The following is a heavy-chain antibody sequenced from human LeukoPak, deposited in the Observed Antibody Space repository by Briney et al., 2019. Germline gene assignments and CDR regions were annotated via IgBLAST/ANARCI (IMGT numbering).Heavy chain of an antibody. V-gene: IGHV1-69*13. D-gene: IGHD2-2*01. J-gene: IGHJ6*03. CDR3: ASAANNYYYYYMDV. Sequence: GASVKVSCEASGGTFSSYAISWVRQAPGQGLEWMGGIIPIFGTANYAQKFQGRVTITADESTSTAYMELSSLRSEDTAVYYCASAANNYYYYYMDVWGKGTTVTVSS. CDR1: GGTFSSYA. CDR2: IIPIFGTA.